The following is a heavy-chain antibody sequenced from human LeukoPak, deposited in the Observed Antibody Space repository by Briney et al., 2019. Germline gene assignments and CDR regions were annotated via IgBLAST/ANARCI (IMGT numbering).Heavy chain of an antibody. CDR3: AREDGYSDSSEFDY. CDR2: ISSSSSYI. D-gene: IGHD5-24*01. V-gene: IGHV3-21*01. J-gene: IGHJ4*02. CDR1: GFTFSSYS. Sequence: PGGSLRLSCAASGFTFSSYSMNWVRQAPGKGLEWVSSISSSSSYIYYADSVKGRFTISRDNAKNSLYLQMNSLRAEDTAVYYCAREDGYSDSSEFDYWGQGTLVLVSS.